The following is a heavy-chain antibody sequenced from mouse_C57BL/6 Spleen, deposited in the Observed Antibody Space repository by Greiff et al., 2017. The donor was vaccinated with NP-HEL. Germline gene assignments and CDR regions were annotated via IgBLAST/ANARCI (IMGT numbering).Heavy chain of an antibody. CDR1: GFTFSDYG. CDR2: ISSGSSTI. D-gene: IGHD4-1*01. CDR3: ARHWEGAMDY. J-gene: IGHJ4*01. Sequence: EVKLQESGGGLVKPGGSLKLSCAASGFTFSDYGMHWVRQAPEKGLEWVAYISSGSSTIYYADTVKGRFTNSRDNAKNTLFLQMTSLRSEDTAMYYCARHWEGAMDYWGQGTSVTVSS. V-gene: IGHV5-17*01.